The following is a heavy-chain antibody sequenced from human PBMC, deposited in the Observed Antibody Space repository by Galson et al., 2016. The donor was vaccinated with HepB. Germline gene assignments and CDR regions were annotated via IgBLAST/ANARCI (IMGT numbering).Heavy chain of an antibody. Sequence: QSGAEVKKSGESLKISCKGSGYSFSDYWIGWVRQMPGNGLEWMGIIYPDDFDTRYRPSFQGHVTISADKSINTAYLQWSSLRASDTATYYCARRNRQLRFTHDHYYMDVWGKGTTVTVSS. D-gene: IGHD2-2*01. J-gene: IGHJ6*03. CDR3: ARRNRQLRFTHDHYYMDV. CDR1: GYSFSDYW. V-gene: IGHV5-51*01. CDR2: IYPDDFDT.